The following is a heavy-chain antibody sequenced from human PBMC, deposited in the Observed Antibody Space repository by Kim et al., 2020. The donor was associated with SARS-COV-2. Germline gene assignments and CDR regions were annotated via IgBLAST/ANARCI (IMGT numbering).Heavy chain of an antibody. D-gene: IGHD3-16*02. CDR3: ASALGH. J-gene: IGHJ4*02. CDR2: YHSGRT. Sequence: YHSGRTNYNPSLRRRVTMSVDMSKDQFSLKLSSVPAADTAVYYCASALGHWGQGTLVTVSS. V-gene: IGHV4-4*06.